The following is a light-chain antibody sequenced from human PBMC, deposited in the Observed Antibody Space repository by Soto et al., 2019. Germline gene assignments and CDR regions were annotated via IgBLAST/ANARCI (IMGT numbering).Light chain of an antibody. J-gene: IGKJ2*01. V-gene: IGKV3-20*01. CDR1: QSISGSY. CDR3: QQYYNWPYT. CDR2: GAT. Sequence: EIVLTQSPGTLSLSPGERVTLSCRASQSISGSYLAWYQQKRGQAPRLLVYGATTRATGIPDRFSGSGSGSDFTLIISRLEPEDFAVYYCQQYYNWPYTFGQGTKLEIK.